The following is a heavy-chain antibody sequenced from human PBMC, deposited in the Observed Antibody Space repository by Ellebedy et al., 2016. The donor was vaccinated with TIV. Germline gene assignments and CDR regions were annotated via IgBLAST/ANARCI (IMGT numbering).Heavy chain of an antibody. CDR1: GYSISSGYY. Sequence: SGTLSLTXTVSGYSISSGYYWGWIRQPPGKGLEWIGSIYHSGSTYYNPSLKSRVTISVDTSKNQFSLKLSSVTAADTAVYYCARDFELRYFDWLLYYFDYWGQGTLVTVSS. J-gene: IGHJ4*02. CDR2: IYHSGST. CDR3: ARDFELRYFDWLLYYFDY. D-gene: IGHD3-9*01. V-gene: IGHV4-38-2*02.